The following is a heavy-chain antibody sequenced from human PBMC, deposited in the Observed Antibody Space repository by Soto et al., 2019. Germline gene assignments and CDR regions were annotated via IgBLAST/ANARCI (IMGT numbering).Heavy chain of an antibody. D-gene: IGHD3-9*01. CDR1: GYSSTGYF. J-gene: IGHJ4*01. CDR2: INPNTGAT. V-gene: IGHV1-2*02. CDR3: ATETDDPILTIYKKGGGVDY. Sequence: ASEKAAWQACGYSSTGYFVHWVREAPAPGREGMAWINPNTGATKYAQKFQGRLTMTRDTSITTPYMAPSRLRSDDTAVYYCATETDDPILTIYKKGGGVDYW.